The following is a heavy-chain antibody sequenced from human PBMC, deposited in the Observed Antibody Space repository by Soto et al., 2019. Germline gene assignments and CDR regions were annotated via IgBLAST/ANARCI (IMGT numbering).Heavy chain of an antibody. CDR2: ISYDGRNE. CDR1: GFTFRDSA. Sequence: GGSLRLSCAASGFTFRDSAMHWVRQAPGKGLEWVALISYDGRNEYYADYVKGRFTISRDNSKNTLYLQMNSLRAEDTAVYYCARATFLPASRPRTGAFELWGQGTMVTVSS. CDR3: ARATFLPASRPRTGAFEL. V-gene: IGHV3-30*04. J-gene: IGHJ3*01. D-gene: IGHD6-6*01.